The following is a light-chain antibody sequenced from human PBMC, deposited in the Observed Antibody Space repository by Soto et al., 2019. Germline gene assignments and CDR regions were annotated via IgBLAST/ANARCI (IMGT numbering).Light chain of an antibody. CDR1: KLGDKY. CDR3: LVWASSSVV. CDR2: QDF. J-gene: IGLJ2*01. V-gene: IGLV3-1*01. Sequence: SYELTQPPSVSVSPGQTVNITCSGDKLGDKYASWYQQKPGQSPVLVIYQDFRRPSGIPERFSGSNSGDTVTLTISGTQAMDDAEYYCLVWASSSVVFGGGTKVTVL.